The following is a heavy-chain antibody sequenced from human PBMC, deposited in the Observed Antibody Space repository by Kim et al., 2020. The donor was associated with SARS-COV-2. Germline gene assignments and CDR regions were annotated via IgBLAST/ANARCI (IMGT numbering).Heavy chain of an antibody. V-gene: IGHV3-23*01. Sequence: GGSLRLSCAASGFTFSSYAMSWVRQAPGKGLEWVSAISGSGGSTYYADSVKGRFTISRDNSKNTLYLQMNSLRAEDTAVYYCASYPHRSYNDFWSGYSFRFDYWGQGTLVTVSS. J-gene: IGHJ4*02. CDR3: ASYPHRSYNDFWSGYSFRFDY. CDR1: GFTFSSYA. CDR2: ISGSGGST. D-gene: IGHD3-3*01.